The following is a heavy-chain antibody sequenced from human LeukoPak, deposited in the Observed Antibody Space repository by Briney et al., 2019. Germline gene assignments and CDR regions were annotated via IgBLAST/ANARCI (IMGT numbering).Heavy chain of an antibody. J-gene: IGHJ4*02. Sequence: QTLSLTCVISGDTVSSNSAAWNCIRQSPSRGLEWLGRTYYRSKWYNDYAVSVKSRITIHPDTSKNQFFLQLNSVTPEDTAVYYCARETSHFDYWGQGTLVTVSS. V-gene: IGHV6-1*01. CDR1: GDTVSSNSAA. CDR2: TYYRSKWYN. CDR3: ARETSHFDY.